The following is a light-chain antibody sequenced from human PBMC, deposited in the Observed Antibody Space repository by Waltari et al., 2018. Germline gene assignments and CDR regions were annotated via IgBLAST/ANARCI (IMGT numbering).Light chain of an antibody. V-gene: IGLV2-14*01. CDR2: DVT. J-gene: IGLJ2*01. CDR3: MSYTSRHTMI. CDR1: RSDVGGFHW. Sequence: QSALTQPASVSGSPGQSITLSCTGTRSDVGGFHWVSCYQQHPGKAPKVMIYDVTNRPSGVSNRFSGSKSGNTATLTISGLQAEDEADYYCMSYTSRHTMIFGGGTRLTVL.